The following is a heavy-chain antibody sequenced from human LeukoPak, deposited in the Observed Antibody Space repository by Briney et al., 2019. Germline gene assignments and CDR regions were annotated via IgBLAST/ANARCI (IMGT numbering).Heavy chain of an antibody. V-gene: IGHV4-59*01. CDR1: GDSITSNY. CDR3: ARGAASTGYSSSFYPTWFDP. CDR2: IYDSGDT. D-gene: IGHD6-13*01. J-gene: IGHJ5*02. Sequence: SETLSLTCTVSGDSITSNYWTWIRQPPGKGLEWIGYIYDSGDTNYNPSLRSRVTISLDTSKMQFSLQLNSVTAADTAHYYCARGAASTGYSSSFYPTWFDPWGQGTLVIVSS.